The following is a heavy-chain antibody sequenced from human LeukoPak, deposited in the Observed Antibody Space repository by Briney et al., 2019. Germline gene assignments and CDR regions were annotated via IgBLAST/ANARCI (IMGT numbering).Heavy chain of an antibody. CDR2: ISGSGGST. Sequence: PGGSLRLSCAASGFIFSNYAMSWVRQAPGKGLEWVSAISGSGGSTYYADSVKGRFTISRDNSKNTLYLQMNSLRAEDTAVYYCATRGFYDSSGYYYYYFDYWGQGTLVTVSS. D-gene: IGHD3-22*01. CDR1: GFIFSNYA. J-gene: IGHJ4*02. V-gene: IGHV3-23*01. CDR3: ATRGFYDSSGYYYYYFDY.